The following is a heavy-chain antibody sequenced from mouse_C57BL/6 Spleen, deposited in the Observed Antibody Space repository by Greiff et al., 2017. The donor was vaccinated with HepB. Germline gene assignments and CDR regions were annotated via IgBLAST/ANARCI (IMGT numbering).Heavy chain of an antibody. J-gene: IGHJ1*03. Sequence: VQLQQSGPELVKPGASVKIPCKASGYTFTDYKMDWVKQSPGKSLELIGDINPNNGGTMYNQKFKGQATLTVDKSSSAAYMKLGSLTSENTAVYYSARLQAGYYYGSSPYWYFDVWGRGTTVTVTS. D-gene: IGHD1-1*01. CDR1: GYTFTDYK. CDR2: INPNNGGT. V-gene: IGHV1-18*01. CDR3: ARLQAGYYYGSSPYWYFDV.